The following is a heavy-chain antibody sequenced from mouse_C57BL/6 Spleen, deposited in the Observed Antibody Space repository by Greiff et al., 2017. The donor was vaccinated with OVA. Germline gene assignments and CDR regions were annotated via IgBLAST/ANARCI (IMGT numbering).Heavy chain of an antibody. V-gene: IGHV1-61*01. J-gene: IGHJ2*01. Sequence: VQLQQPGAELVRPGSSVKLSCKASGYTFTSYWMDWVKQRPGQGLEWIGNIYPSDSETNYNQKFKDKATLTVDKSSSTAYMQLSSLTSEDSAVYYCARRSNRNYFDDWGKGTTLTVSS. CDR2: IYPSDSET. CDR1: GYTFTSYW. CDR3: ARRSNRNYFDD.